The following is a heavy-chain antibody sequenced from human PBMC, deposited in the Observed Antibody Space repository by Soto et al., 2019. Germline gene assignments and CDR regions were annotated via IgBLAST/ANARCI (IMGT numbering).Heavy chain of an antibody. CDR1: GDSVTSDSDY. D-gene: IGHD6-19*01. CDR3: AKGFSTGLYVDS. Sequence: QVQLQESGPGLVKPSGTLSLTCSVSGDSVTSDSDYWTWIRQPPGKTLEWVGFILSSGGTSTNPSLRSRISMSVATSKNQFSMRLTSVTAADTGVYFCAKGFSTGLYVDSWGRGAQVTVSS. CDR2: ILSSGGT. J-gene: IGHJ5*01. V-gene: IGHV4-61*01.